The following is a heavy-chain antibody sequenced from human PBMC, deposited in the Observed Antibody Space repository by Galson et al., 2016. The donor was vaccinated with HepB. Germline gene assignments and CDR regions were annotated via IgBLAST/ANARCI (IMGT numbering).Heavy chain of an antibody. CDR1: GFTLSNYR. J-gene: IGHJ4*02. D-gene: IGHD2-8*01. CDR2: IYSGGSI. Sequence: SLRLSCAVSGFTLSNYRIDWVRQAPGKGLEWVAIIYSGGSIQYADSVKGRFTVSRDTSKSLMFLQMNSLGAEDTAMYFCARGYTSGVPFWWGQGTPVTVSS. V-gene: IGHV3-53*01. CDR3: ARGYTSGVPFW.